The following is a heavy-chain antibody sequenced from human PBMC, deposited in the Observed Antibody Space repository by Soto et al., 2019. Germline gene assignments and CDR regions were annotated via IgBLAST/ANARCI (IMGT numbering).Heavy chain of an antibody. J-gene: IGHJ5*02. CDR1: GFTFRNYA. D-gene: IGHD4-17*01. CDR2: LLRSGSSA. V-gene: IGHV3-23*01. Sequence: GGSLRLSCAASGFTFRNYAMSWARQAPGKGLEWVSSLLRSGSSAYYADSVRGRFTISSDTSANSLYLQMDNLRAEDTAIYYCAKDAISGDGIWLMDSWGQGTVVTVSS. CDR3: AKDAISGDGIWLMDS.